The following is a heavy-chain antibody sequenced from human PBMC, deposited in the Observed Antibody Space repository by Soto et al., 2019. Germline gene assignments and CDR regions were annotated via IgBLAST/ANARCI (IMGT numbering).Heavy chain of an antibody. Sequence: QVQLVQSGPEVESPGASVKVSCKASGYTFSNFGINWVRQDPGQGLEWMGWITPYNGNANHAQKHQDRLTITTDTSTNTAYLELRSLKSDDTAVYFCARARMYSGAYHDYWGQGTLVTVSS. V-gene: IGHV1-18*04. CDR1: GYTFSNFG. CDR3: ARARMYSGAYHDY. CDR2: ITPYNGNA. J-gene: IGHJ4*02. D-gene: IGHD1-26*01.